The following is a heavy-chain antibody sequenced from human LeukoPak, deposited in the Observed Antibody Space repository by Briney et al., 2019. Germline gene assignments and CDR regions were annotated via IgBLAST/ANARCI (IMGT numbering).Heavy chain of an antibody. CDR2: IIPIFGTA. J-gene: IGHJ6*02. Sequence: GASVKVSCKASGYTFTGYYMHWVRQAPGQGLEWMGGIIPIFGTANYAQKFQGRVTITADESTSTAYMELSSLRSEDTAVYYCARVGNYYYYGMDVWGQGTTVTVSS. V-gene: IGHV1-69*13. CDR1: GYTFTGYY. CDR3: ARVGNYYYYGMDV.